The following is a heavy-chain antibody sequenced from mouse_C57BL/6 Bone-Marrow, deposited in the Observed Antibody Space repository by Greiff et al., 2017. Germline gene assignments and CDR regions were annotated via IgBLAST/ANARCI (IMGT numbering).Heavy chain of an antibody. CDR1: GYTFTSYW. CDR3: AREGTTVDWYFDV. V-gene: IGHV1-69*01. J-gene: IGHJ1*03. CDR2: IDPSDSYT. Sequence: QVQLQQPGAELVMPGSSVKLSCKASGYTFTSYWMHWVKQRPGQGLEWIGEIDPSDSYTNYNQKFKGKSTLTVDKSSSPAYMQLSSLTSADSAVYYCAREGTTVDWYFDVWGTGTTVTVSS. D-gene: IGHD1-1*01.